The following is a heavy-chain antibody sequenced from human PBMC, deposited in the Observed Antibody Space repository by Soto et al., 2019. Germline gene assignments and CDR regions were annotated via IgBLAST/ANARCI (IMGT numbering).Heavy chain of an antibody. CDR1: GGSISSGGYY. V-gene: IGHV4-31*03. CDR3: ARGGSYATSGYYVY. D-gene: IGHD3-22*01. Sequence: PSETLSLTCTVSGGSISSGGYYWSWIRQHPGKGLEWIGYIYYSGSTYYNPSLKSRVTISVDTSKNQFSLKLSSVTAADTAVYYCARGGSYATSGYYVYWGQGPLVTVSS. J-gene: IGHJ4*02. CDR2: IYYSGST.